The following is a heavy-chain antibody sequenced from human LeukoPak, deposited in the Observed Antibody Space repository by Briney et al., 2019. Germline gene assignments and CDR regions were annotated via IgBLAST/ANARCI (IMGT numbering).Heavy chain of an antibody. CDR3: ARVGEDYGDFPLFDY. D-gene: IGHD4-17*01. CDR1: GGSVNGYY. Sequence: SETLSLTCSVYGGSVNGYYWSWIRQPPGKGLEWIGEINHSGTTNYNPSLKSRVTMSLDTSKNQFSLRLNSVTAADTAVYYCARVGEDYGDFPLFDYWGQGTLVTVSS. CDR2: INHSGTT. V-gene: IGHV4-34*01. J-gene: IGHJ4*02.